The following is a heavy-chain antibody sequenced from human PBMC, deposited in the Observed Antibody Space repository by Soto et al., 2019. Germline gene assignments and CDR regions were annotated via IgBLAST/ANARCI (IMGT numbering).Heavy chain of an antibody. D-gene: IGHD2-15*01. Sequence: ASVKVSCTASGYTFTSYDINWVRQATGQGLEWMGWMNPNSGNTGYAQKFQGRVTMTRNTSISTAYMELSSLRSEDTAVYYCAREHVVVVVAATDYYYYYGMDVWGQGTTVTVSS. V-gene: IGHV1-8*01. CDR2: MNPNSGNT. CDR1: GYTFTSYD. CDR3: AREHVVVVVAATDYYYYYGMDV. J-gene: IGHJ6*02.